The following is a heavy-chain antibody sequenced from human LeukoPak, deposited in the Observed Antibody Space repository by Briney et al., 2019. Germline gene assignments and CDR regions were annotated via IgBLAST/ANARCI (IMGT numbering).Heavy chain of an antibody. J-gene: IGHJ4*02. D-gene: IGHD1-26*01. CDR1: GGSFSGYY. V-gene: IGHV4-34*01. CDR3: ARARSLLRGYFDY. Sequence: SETLSLTCAVYGGSFSGYYGSWIRQPPGKGLEWIGEINHSGSTNYNPSLKSRVTISVDTSKNHFSLKLSSVTAADTAVYYCARARSLLRGYFDYWGQGTLVTVSS. CDR2: INHSGST.